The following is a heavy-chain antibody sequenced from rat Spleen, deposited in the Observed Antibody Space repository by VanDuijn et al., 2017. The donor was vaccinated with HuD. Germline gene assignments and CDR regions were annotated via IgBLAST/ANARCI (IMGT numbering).Heavy chain of an antibody. CDR2: IGPSGDST. Sequence: EVQLVESGGGLVQPGRSMKLSCAASGFTFSNFDMAWVRQAPTKGLEWVASIGPSGDSTYSRDSVKGRFTVSRDNAKGTLFLQMDSLRSEDTATYYCAKSRFYYYDGGYYCFNYWGQGVMVTVSS. J-gene: IGHJ2*01. CDR1: GFTFSNFD. V-gene: IGHV5-25*01. D-gene: IGHD1-12*02. CDR3: AKSRFYYYDGGYYCFNY.